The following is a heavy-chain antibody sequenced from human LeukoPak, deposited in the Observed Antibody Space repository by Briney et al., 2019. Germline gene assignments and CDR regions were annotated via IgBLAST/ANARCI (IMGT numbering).Heavy chain of an antibody. V-gene: IGHV3-23*01. CDR2: ISGSGGST. CDR1: GFTFSSYA. CDR3: ARDKLYSSGWYYGMDV. Sequence: GGSLRLSRAASGFTFSSYAMSWVRQAPGKGLEWVSAISGSGGSTYYADSVKGRFTISRDNAKNSLYLQMNSLRDEDTAVYYCARDKLYSSGWYYGMDVWGQGTTVTVSS. D-gene: IGHD6-19*01. J-gene: IGHJ6*02.